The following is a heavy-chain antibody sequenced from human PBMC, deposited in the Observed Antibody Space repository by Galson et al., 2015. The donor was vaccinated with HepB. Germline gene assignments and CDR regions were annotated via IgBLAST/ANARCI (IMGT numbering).Heavy chain of an antibody. CDR1: GFIFNSYA. CDR3: AREPYSSGWSKRGRYFDY. CDR2: ISYDGSNK. J-gene: IGHJ4*02. V-gene: IGHV3-30-3*01. Sequence: SLRLSCAASGFIFNSYAMTWVRQAPGKGLECVAFISYDGSNKYYADSVKGRFTISRDNSKNTLYLQMNSLRPEDTAVYYCAREPYSSGWSKRGRYFDYWGQGALVTVSS. D-gene: IGHD6-19*01.